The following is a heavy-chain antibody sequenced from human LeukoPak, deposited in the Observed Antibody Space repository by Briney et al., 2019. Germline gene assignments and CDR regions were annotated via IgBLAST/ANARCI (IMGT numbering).Heavy chain of an antibody. Sequence: PGGSLRLSCAASGVTFISYAMSWVRQAPGEGLEWVSAISGSGGSTYYADSVKGRFTISRDNSKNTLYLQMNSLRAEDTAVYYCAKSPQMYQLLYWGQGTLVTVSS. V-gene: IGHV3-23*01. CDR2: ISGSGGST. J-gene: IGHJ4*02. CDR1: GVTFISYA. CDR3: AKSPQMYQLLY. D-gene: IGHD2-2*02.